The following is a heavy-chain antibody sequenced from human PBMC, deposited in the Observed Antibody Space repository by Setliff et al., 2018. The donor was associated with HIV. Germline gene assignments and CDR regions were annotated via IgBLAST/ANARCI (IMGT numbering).Heavy chain of an antibody. CDR2: IIPMFGIA. Sequence: GASVKVSCKASGGTFSSYAISWVRQAPGQGLEWMGGIIPMFGIANYAQKFQGRVTITTDESTTSTAYMELSSLRSEDTAVYYCAREYSNGHGAFDIWGQGTMVTVSS. CDR3: AREYSNGHGAFDI. D-gene: IGHD6-19*01. CDR1: GGTFSSYA. J-gene: IGHJ3*02. V-gene: IGHV1-69*05.